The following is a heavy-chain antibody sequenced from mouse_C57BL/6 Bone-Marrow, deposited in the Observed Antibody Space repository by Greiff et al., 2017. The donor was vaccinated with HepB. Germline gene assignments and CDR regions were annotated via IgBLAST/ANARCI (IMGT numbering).Heavy chain of an antibody. D-gene: IGHD1-1*01. CDR1: GFTFSDYG. CDR2: ISSGSSTI. V-gene: IGHV5-17*01. CDR3: ARWYYGSSYDYYAMDY. Sequence: EVQGVESGGGLVKPGGSLKLSCAASGFTFSDYGMHWVRQAPEKGLEWVAYISSGSSTIYYADTVKGRFTISRDNAKNTLFLQMTSLRSEDTAMYYCARWYYGSSYDYYAMDYWGQGTSVTVSS. J-gene: IGHJ4*01.